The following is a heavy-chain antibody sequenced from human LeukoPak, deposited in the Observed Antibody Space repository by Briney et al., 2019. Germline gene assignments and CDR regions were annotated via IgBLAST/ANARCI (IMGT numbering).Heavy chain of an antibody. J-gene: IGHJ4*02. D-gene: IGHD3-3*01. CDR2: IIPIFGTA. Sequence: GASVKVSCKASGYTFISYGISWVRQAPGQGLEWMGGIIPIFGTANYAQKFQGRVTITADESTSTAYMELSSLRSEDTAVYYCATEPEYDFWSGYYRYWGQGTLVTVSS. V-gene: IGHV1-69*13. CDR3: ATEPEYDFWSGYYRY. CDR1: GYTFISYG.